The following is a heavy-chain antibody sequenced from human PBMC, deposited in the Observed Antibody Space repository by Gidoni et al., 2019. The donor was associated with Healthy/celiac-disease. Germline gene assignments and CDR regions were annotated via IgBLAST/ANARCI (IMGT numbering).Heavy chain of an antibody. D-gene: IGHD3-3*01. CDR3: ARGGITIFGVVITDAPFDY. Sequence: QVQLVQSGAEVKKPGSSVKVSGKASGGTFSSYATSWVRQAPGQGLEWMGRIIPIFGIANYAQKFQGRVTITADKSTSTAYMGLSSLRSEDTAVYYCARGGITIFGVVITDAPFDYWGQGTLVTVSS. V-gene: IGHV1-69*04. CDR1: GGTFSSYA. CDR2: IIPIFGIA. J-gene: IGHJ4*02.